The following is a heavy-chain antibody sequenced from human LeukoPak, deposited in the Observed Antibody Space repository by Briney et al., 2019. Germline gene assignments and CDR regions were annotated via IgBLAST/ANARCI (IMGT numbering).Heavy chain of an antibody. D-gene: IGHD3-22*01. J-gene: IGHJ4*02. V-gene: IGHV4-34*01. CDR2: INHSGST. CDR3: ARVTMIVVVIDY. Sequence: SETLSLTCAVYGGSFSGYYWSWIRQPPGKGLEWIGEINHSGSTNYNPSLKSRVTISVDTSKNHFSLKLSSVTAADTAVYYCARVTMIVVVIDYWGQGTLVTVSS. CDR1: GGSFSGYY.